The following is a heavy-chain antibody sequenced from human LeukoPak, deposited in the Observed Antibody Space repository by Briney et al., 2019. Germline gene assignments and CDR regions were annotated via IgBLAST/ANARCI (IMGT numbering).Heavy chain of an antibody. CDR2: ISSSSSYI. J-gene: IGHJ6*03. D-gene: IGHD2-15*01. V-gene: IGHV3-21*01. Sequence: GGSLRLSCAASGFTFDDYTMHWVRQAPEKGLEWVSSISSSSSYIYYADSVKGRFTISRDNAKNSLYLQMNSLRAEDTAVYYCAREVVAATYYYYYYYMDVWGKGTTVTVSS. CDR1: GFTFDDYT. CDR3: AREVVAATYYYYYYYMDV.